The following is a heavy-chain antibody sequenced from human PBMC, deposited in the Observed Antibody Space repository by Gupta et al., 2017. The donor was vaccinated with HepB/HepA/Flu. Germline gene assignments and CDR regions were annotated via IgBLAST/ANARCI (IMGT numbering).Heavy chain of an antibody. J-gene: IGHJ4*02. CDR3: AKEMYIVGGTTFDY. CDR1: GFTFSNYA. CDR2: ISGSGGRT. Sequence: DVQLLESGGGLVQPGGSLRLSCAASGFTFSNYAMSWVRQAPGKGLEWVSGISGSGGRTYYADSVKGRFTISRDNSKNTLYVQLNSLRAEDTALYYCAKEMYIVGGTTFDYWGQGTLVTVSS. V-gene: IGHV3-23*01. D-gene: IGHD1-26*01.